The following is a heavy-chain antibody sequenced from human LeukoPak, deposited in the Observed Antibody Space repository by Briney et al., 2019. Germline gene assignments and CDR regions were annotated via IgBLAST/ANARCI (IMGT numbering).Heavy chain of an antibody. D-gene: IGHD6-19*01. CDR2: IHHVGST. Sequence: PSETLSLTCTVSGDSISSGTFFWAWIRQPPGKGLKWIGSIHHVGSTYYNPSLRSRVTMSLDTSKHQFSLKLTSVTAADTAVYYCATTSYTNGWHWNFDYWGQGTLVTVSS. V-gene: IGHV4-39*01. CDR3: ATTSYTNGWHWNFDY. J-gene: IGHJ4*02. CDR1: GDSISSGTFF.